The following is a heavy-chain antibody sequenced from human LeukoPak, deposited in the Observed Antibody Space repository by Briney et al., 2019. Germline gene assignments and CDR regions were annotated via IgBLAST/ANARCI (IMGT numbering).Heavy chain of an antibody. V-gene: IGHV3-48*03. CDR1: GFTFSTYE. CDR3: ARGRVTGDYVRDFDY. CDR2: VSSSGGTI. J-gene: IGHJ4*02. Sequence: GGSLRLSCAASGFTFSTYEMNWVRQAPGKGLEWVSHVSSSGGTILYADSVKGRFTISRDNAKNSLYLQMNSLRAEDTAVYYCARGRVTGDYVRDFDYWGQGTLVTVSS. D-gene: IGHD4-17*01.